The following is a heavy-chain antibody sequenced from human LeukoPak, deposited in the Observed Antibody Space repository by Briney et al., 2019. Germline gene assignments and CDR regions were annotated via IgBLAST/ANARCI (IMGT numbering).Heavy chain of an antibody. V-gene: IGHV4-31*03. Sequence: SETLSLTCTVSGGSISSGGYYWGWRRQHPGRGLEWSGYIYYSGSTYYNPSLKSRVTISVDTSKNQFSLKLSSVTAADTAVYYCARSPIVPAAIDGMDVWGKGTTVTVSS. CDR1: GGSISSGGYY. J-gene: IGHJ6*04. D-gene: IGHD2-2*01. CDR2: IYYSGST. CDR3: ARSPIVPAAIDGMDV.